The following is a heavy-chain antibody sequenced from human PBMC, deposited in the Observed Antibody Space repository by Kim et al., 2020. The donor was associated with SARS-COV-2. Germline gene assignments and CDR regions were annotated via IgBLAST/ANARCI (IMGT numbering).Heavy chain of an antibody. CDR1: GFTFSSYG. V-gene: IGHV3-33*06. CDR2: IWYDGSNK. Sequence: RGSLRLSCAASGFTFSSYGMHWVRQAPGKGLEWVAVIWYDGSNKYYADSVKGRFTISRDNSKNTLYLQMNSLRAEDTAVYYCAKPSWGGYCSSTSCPMADVWGQGTTVTVSS. D-gene: IGHD2-2*01. J-gene: IGHJ6*02. CDR3: AKPSWGGYCSSTSCPMADV.